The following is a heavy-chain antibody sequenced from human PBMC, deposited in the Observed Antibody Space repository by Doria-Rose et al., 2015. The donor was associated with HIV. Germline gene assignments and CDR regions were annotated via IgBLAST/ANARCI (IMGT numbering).Heavy chain of an antibody. D-gene: IGHD3-3*01. CDR2: TYYTGTS. CDR3: ARMGSYRELDY. CDR1: GASVSSRGYY. J-gene: IGHJ4*02. Sequence: QLQECGPGLVKPSETLSLTCSVSGASVSSRGYYWNWIRQVPGKGLESLGYTYYTGTSDYSPSLKSRLNMAVDTSKKQFSLKLSFVTVADTAVYYCARMGSYRELDYWGQGALVSVSA. V-gene: IGHV4-31*03.